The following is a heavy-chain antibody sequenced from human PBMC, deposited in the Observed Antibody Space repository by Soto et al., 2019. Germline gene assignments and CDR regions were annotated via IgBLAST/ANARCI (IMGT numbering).Heavy chain of an antibody. CDR3: AKETLGYCSSGSCRIDY. CDR2: ISGSGDST. V-gene: IGHV3-23*01. CDR1: GFTFSSYA. D-gene: IGHD2-15*01. J-gene: IGHJ4*02. Sequence: PGGPLRLSCAASGFTFSSYAMSWVRQAPGKGLEWVSTISGSGDSTYYADSVRGRFTISRDNSKSTLYLQMNSLRAEDTAVYYCAKETLGYCSSGSCRIDYWGQGTLVTVSS.